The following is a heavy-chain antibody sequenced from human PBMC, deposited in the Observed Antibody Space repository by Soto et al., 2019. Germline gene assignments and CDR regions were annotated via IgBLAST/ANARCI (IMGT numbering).Heavy chain of an antibody. CDR3: ARETTIFGVGPVMDPGWFDP. D-gene: IGHD3-3*01. CDR2: IIPIFGTA. J-gene: IGHJ5*02. V-gene: IGHV1-69*01. Sequence: VQLVQSGAEVKKPGSSVKVSCKASGGTFSSYAISWVRQAPGQGLEWMGGIIPIFGTANYAQKFQGRVTITADESTSTAYMELSSLRSEDTAVYYCARETTIFGVGPVMDPGWFDPWGQGTLVTVSS. CDR1: GGTFSSYA.